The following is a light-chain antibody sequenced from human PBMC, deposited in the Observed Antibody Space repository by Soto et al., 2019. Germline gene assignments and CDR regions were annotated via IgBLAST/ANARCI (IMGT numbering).Light chain of an antibody. CDR1: SSDVGSSNY. Sequence: QSALAQPPSASGSPGQSVTISCTGTSSDVGSSNYVSWYQQHPGKAPKLMISEVNKRPSGVPDRFSGSKSGNTASLTVSGLQAEDEADYYCSLSAGTKNMVFGGGTKLTVL. CDR3: SLSAGTKNMV. V-gene: IGLV2-8*01. J-gene: IGLJ2*01. CDR2: EVN.